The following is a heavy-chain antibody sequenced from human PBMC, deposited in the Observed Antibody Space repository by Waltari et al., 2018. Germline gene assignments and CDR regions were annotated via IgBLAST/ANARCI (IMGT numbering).Heavy chain of an antibody. CDR1: GFTFSSYG. V-gene: IGHV3-30*18. D-gene: IGHD2-15*01. CDR2: ISYDGSNK. Sequence: QVQVVESGGGVGQPGRSLRLSCAASGFTFSSYGMHWVRQAPGKGLEWVAVISYDGSNKYYADSVKGRFTISRDNSKNTLYLQMNSLRAEDTAVYYCAKGGAGYCSGGSCYPPFDYWGQGPRSPSPQ. CDR3: AKGGAGYCSGGSCYPPFDY. J-gene: IGHJ4*02.